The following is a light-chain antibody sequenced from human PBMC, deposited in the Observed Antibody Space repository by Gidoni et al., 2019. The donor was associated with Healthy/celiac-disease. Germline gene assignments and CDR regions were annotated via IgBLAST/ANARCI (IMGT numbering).Light chain of an antibody. CDR3: QQYGSLIT. V-gene: IGKV3-20*01. Sequence: EIVLTQSPGTLSLSPGERANLSCRASQSVSSSYLAWYQQKPGKAPRLLIYGTSSRATGIPDRFSGSGSGTDFTLTISRLEPEDFAVYYCQQYGSLITFGQGTRLEIK. CDR1: QSVSSSY. CDR2: GTS. J-gene: IGKJ5*01.